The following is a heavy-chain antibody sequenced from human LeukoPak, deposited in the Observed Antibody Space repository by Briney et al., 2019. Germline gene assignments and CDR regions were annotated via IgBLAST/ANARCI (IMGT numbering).Heavy chain of an antibody. Sequence: ASVKVSCKTSGYTFTSYYIHWVRQAPGQGLEWMGIINPSSGSTSYAQKLQGRVTMIRDTSTRTVYMELSSLRSEDTAVYYCVRGITPRRFGELSLYYYGMDVWGQGTTVTVSS. CDR3: VRGITPRRFGELSLYYYGMDV. CDR1: GYTFTSYY. D-gene: IGHD3-10*01. CDR2: INPSSGST. V-gene: IGHV1-46*01. J-gene: IGHJ6*02.